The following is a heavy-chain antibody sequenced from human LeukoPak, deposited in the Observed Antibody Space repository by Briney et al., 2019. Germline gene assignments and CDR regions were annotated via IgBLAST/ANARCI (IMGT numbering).Heavy chain of an antibody. J-gene: IGHJ5*01. V-gene: IGHV1-46*01. CDR3: ARDNSVRDEAWWFNS. D-gene: IGHD5-24*01. Sequence: ASVNVSFKAFGYTFTSNYMHWVRQAPGQGREWMGVISPSGGWTTYAQKFQGRVTLTRERSRSTDYLELTSLRSEDTAVYSCARDNSVRDEAWWFNSWGQGTLVTVSS. CDR1: GYTFTSNY. CDR2: ISPSGGWT.